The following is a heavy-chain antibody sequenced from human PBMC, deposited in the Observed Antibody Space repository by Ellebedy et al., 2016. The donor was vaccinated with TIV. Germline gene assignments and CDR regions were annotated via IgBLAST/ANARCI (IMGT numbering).Heavy chain of an antibody. Sequence: SETLSLTCAVYGGSFSGYYWSWIRQPPGKGPEWIGEINHSGSTNYNPSLKSRVTISVDTSKNQFSLKLSSVTAADTAVYYCARGMGRNSYGMDVWGQGTTVTVSS. J-gene: IGHJ6*02. V-gene: IGHV4-34*01. CDR3: ARGMGRNSYGMDV. CDR1: GGSFSGYY. D-gene: IGHD2-15*01. CDR2: INHSGST.